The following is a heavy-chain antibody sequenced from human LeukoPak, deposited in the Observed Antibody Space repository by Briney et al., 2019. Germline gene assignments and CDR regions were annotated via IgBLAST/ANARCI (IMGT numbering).Heavy chain of an antibody. V-gene: IGHV3-11*01. CDR3: ARAPPVNYGSGRL. D-gene: IGHD3-10*01. CDR2: FSSSCSTI. Sequence: PGGSLRLSCAASGFTFSDYYMSWIRQAPGKGVEWVSYFSSSCSTIYYADSVKGRFTISRDNPKNSLYLQMNSLRAEDTAVYFCARAPPVNYGSGRLWGQGTLVTVSS. CDR1: GFTFSDYY. J-gene: IGHJ4*02.